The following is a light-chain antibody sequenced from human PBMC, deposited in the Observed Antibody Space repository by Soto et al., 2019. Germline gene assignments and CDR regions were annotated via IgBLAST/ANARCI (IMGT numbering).Light chain of an antibody. CDR2: GAS. Sequence: EIVLTQSPGTLSLSPGERATLSCRASQSVSSSYLAWYQQKPGQAPRLLTYGASSRATGIPDRFSGSGSGTDFTLTISRLEPEDFAVYYCQQYGSSPPWTFGQGTKVELK. J-gene: IGKJ1*01. CDR3: QQYGSSPPWT. CDR1: QSVSSSY. V-gene: IGKV3-20*01.